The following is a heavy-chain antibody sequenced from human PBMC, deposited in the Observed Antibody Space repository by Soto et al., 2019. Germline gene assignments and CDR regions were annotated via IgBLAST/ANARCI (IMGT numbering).Heavy chain of an antibody. CDR2: ISYDGSNK. Sequence: PGGSLRLSCAASGFTFSSYAMHWVRQAPGKGLEWVAVISYDGSNKYYADSVKGRFTISRDNSKNTLYLQMNSPGAEDTAVYYCARGSGWYYFDYWGQGTLVTVSS. CDR3: ARGSGWYYFDY. CDR1: GFTFSSYA. J-gene: IGHJ4*02. D-gene: IGHD6-19*01. V-gene: IGHV3-30-3*01.